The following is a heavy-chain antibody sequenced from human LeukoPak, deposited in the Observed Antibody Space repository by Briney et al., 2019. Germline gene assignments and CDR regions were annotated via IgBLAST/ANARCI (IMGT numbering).Heavy chain of an antibody. CDR2: IFTDGSTT. D-gene: IGHD2-21*02. CDR3: ARELPREVTLDY. V-gene: IGHV3-74*01. Sequence: GGSLRLSCAASGFTFSTYSMNWVRQAPGKGLVWVSRIFTDGSTTSYADSVKGRFTISRDNAKNTLYLEMKSLRVEDTAVYYCARELPREVTLDYWGQGTLVTVSP. J-gene: IGHJ4*01. CDR1: GFTFSTYS.